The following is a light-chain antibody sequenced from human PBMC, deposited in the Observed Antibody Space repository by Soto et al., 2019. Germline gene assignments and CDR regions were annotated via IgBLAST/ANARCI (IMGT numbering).Light chain of an antibody. V-gene: IGKV1-9*01. CDR3: QQLNGYPEI. J-gene: IGKJ5*01. CDR2: SAS. Sequence: IQLTRCPSSLSASVGDRVTITCQASRGISSYLAWYQQKPGKPPKLLVYSASTLQSGFPSRFTLSGHGPDFTLTIRRSNPDYYANYFCQQLNGYPEIFGQGTRREVK. CDR1: RGISSY.